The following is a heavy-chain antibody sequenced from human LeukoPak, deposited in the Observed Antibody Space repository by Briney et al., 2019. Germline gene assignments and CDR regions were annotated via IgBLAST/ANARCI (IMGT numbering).Heavy chain of an antibody. J-gene: IGHJ6*03. CDR3: ARDTVTATVTNYYYYYMDV. CDR2: IYTSGST. D-gene: IGHD4-11*01. CDR1: GGSISSYY. Sequence: PSETLSLTCTVSGGSISSYYWSWIRQPAGKGLEWIGRIYTSGSTNYNPSLKSRVTMSVDTSKNQFSLKLSSVTAADTAVYYCARDTVTATVTNYYYYYMDVWGKGTTVTVS. V-gene: IGHV4-4*07.